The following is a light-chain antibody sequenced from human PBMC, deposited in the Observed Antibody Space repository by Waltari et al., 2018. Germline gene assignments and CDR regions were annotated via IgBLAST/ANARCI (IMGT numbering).Light chain of an antibody. Sequence: QSALTQPASVSGSPGQSITISCTGTRSDIGNYKYVSWYQQHPGNAPKLMTYDVSNRPSGVSNRFSGSKSGNTASLTISGLQAEDEADYYCSSYTSNTTFVFGTGTRVTVL. CDR3: SSYTSNTTFV. J-gene: IGLJ1*01. V-gene: IGLV2-14*03. CDR1: RSDIGNYKY. CDR2: DVS.